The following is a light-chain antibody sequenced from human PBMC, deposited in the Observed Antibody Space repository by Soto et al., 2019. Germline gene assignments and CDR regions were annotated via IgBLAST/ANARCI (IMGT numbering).Light chain of an antibody. Sequence: VISMTQSPSLLSASTGDLVTITCRVSPGISSFLAWYQQKPGKAPELLIYAASILQGGVPSRFSGSGSGTDFTLTISGLQSEDSATSYCQQYYSFPWTFGQGTKVEVK. CDR1: PGISSF. CDR2: AAS. J-gene: IGKJ1*01. V-gene: IGKV1D-8*01. CDR3: QQYYSFPWT.